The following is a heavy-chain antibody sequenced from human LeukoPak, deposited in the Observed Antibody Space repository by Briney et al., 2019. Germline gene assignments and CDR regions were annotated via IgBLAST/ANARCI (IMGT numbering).Heavy chain of an antibody. D-gene: IGHD3-22*01. CDR2: ISTYNGNT. V-gene: IGHV1-18*01. CDR3: ARDPYIYYYDSSVPGRYFDY. Sequence: ASVKVSCKTSGYTFSHYGISWVRQAPGQGLEWMGWISTYNGNTNYAQNLQGRVTMTTDTSTSTAYMELRSLISDDTAVYYCARDPYIYYYDSSVPGRYFDYWGRGTLVTVSS. CDR1: GYTFSHYG. J-gene: IGHJ4*02.